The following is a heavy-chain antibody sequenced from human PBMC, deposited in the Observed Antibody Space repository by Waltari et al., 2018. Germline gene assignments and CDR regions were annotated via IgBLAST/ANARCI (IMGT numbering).Heavy chain of an antibody. CDR1: GFTFNTYA. Sequence: EVQLLESGGGLVQPGGSLRLSCATSGFTFNTYAVSWVRQAPGKGLEWVSVIYSGGTPHYADSVKGRFTISRHNFKNTLYLQMNSLRVEDTAVYYCVKDLLGYCSGGSCYGDAFDIWGQGTMVTVSS. CDR2: IYSGGTP. V-gene: IGHV3-23*03. J-gene: IGHJ3*02. CDR3: VKDLLGYCSGGSCYGDAFDI. D-gene: IGHD2-15*01.